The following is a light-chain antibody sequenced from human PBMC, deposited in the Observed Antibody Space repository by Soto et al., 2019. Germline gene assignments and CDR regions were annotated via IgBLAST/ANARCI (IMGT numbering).Light chain of an antibody. CDR3: SSYTSSSTVV. CDR2: EVS. CDR1: SSDVGGYNY. V-gene: IGLV2-14*01. J-gene: IGLJ2*01. Sequence: QSVLTQPASVSGSPGQSTTISCTGTSSDVGGYNYVSWYQQRPGKAPKLMIYEVSNRPSGVSNRFSGSKSGNTASLTISGLQAEDEADYYCSSYTSSSTVVFGGGTKVTVL.